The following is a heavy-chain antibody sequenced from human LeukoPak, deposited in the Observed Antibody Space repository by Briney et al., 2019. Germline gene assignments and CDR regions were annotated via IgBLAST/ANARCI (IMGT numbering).Heavy chain of an antibody. V-gene: IGHV1-8*01. CDR2: MNPNSGNT. CDR3: AHLYSSGWGVDY. Sequence: ASVNVSCKASGYTFTSYDINWVRQATGQGLEWMGWMNPNSGNTGYAQKFQGRVTMTRNTSISTAYMELSSLRSEDTAVYYCAHLYSSGWGVDYWGQGTLVTVSS. CDR1: GYTFTSYD. D-gene: IGHD6-19*01. J-gene: IGHJ4*02.